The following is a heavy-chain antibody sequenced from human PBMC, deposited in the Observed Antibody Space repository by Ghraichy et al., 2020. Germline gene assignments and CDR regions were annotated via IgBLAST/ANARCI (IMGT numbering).Heavy chain of an antibody. Sequence: GGSLRLSCAASGFTFSSYSMSWVRQAPGKGLEWVSAIRGSCGGVYYADSVRGRFTISRDNSKNTLFLQMNSLRAEDTAVYYCAKRSGCDLPESFDYWGQGTLVPVSS. J-gene: IGHJ4*02. CDR1: GFTFSSYS. CDR2: IRGSCGGV. V-gene: IGHV3-23*01. D-gene: IGHD5-12*01. CDR3: AKRSGCDLPESFDY.